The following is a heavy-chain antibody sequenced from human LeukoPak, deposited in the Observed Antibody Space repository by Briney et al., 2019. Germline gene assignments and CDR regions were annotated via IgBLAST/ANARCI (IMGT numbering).Heavy chain of an antibody. J-gene: IGHJ5*02. CDR2: IYYSGST. CDR1: GGSISSNKYY. V-gene: IGHV4-39*07. Sequence: PSETLSLTCTVSGGSISSNKYYWGWIRQPPGKGLEWIGSIYYSGSTYYNPTLKSRVTISVDTSKNQFSLKLSSVTAADTAVYYCARVTEADYYGSGSSYDPWGQGTLVTVSS. D-gene: IGHD3-10*01. CDR3: ARVTEADYYGSGSSYDP.